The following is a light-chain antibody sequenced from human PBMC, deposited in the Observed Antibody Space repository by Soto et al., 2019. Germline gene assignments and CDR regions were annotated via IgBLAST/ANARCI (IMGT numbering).Light chain of an antibody. CDR2: DND. CDR3: GAWDTSLSAWV. V-gene: IGLV1-51*01. J-gene: IGLJ2*01. CDR1: SSNIGHNY. Sequence: QSVLTQPPSVSAAPGQKVTISCSGGSSNIGHNYVSWYQQLPGTAPKLLIYDNDKRPSGIPDRLSGSKSGTSATLVISGRQTGDEADYRCGAWDTSLSAWVFGGGTKLTVL.